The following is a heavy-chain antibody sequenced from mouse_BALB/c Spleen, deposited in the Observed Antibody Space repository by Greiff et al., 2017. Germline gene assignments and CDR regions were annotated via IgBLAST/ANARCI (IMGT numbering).Heavy chain of an antibody. Sequence: VQLQQSGAELAKPGASVKMSCKASGYTFTSYWMHWVKQRPGQGLEWIGYINPSTGYTEYNQNFKDKATLTADKSSSTAYMQLSSLTSEDSAVYYCARAKALRLPAMDDWGQGTSVTVSS. CDR1: GYTFTSYW. D-gene: IGHD1-2*01. J-gene: IGHJ4*01. CDR3: ARAKALRLPAMDD. V-gene: IGHV1-7*01. CDR2: INPSTGYT.